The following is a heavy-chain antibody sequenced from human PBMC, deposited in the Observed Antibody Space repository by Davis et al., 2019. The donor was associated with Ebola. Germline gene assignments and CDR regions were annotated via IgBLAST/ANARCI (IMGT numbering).Heavy chain of an antibody. D-gene: IGHD6-19*01. CDR3: ARGLLWEQWLVQDAFDI. CDR2: ISSSRSYI. Sequence: GESLKISCAASGFTFSSYSMNWVRHAPGQVLWWVSSISSSRSYIYYADSVKGRFTISSDNAKNSLYLQMNSLRAEDTAVYYCARGLLWEQWLVQDAFDIWGQGTMVTVSS. CDR1: GFTFSSYS. J-gene: IGHJ3*02. V-gene: IGHV3-21*01.